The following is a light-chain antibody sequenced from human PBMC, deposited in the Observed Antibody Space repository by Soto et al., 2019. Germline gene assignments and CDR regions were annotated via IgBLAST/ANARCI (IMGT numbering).Light chain of an antibody. CDR2: GAS. V-gene: IGKV3-20*01. J-gene: IGKJ1*01. Sequence: EIVLTQSPGTLSLSPGERATLSCRASQSVSSSYLAWYQQKPGQAPRLLIYGASSRATGIPDRFSGSGSGTDCTLAISRLEAEEVAVYYCKEYVTAREWAVGQGTKVDIK. CDR1: QSVSSSY. CDR3: KEYVTAREWA.